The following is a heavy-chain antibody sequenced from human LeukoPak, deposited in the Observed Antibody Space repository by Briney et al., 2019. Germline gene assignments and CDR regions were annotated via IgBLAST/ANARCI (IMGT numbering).Heavy chain of an antibody. Sequence: GGCLRLSCTASGFNFSTYWMTWVRHVPGKGLEWVSGISWNSGNIGYADSVKGRFTISRDNAKNSLYLQMNSLRAEDTALYYCAKGYSGSYNDAFDIWGQGTMVTVSS. CDR2: ISWNSGNI. CDR3: AKGYSGSYNDAFDI. J-gene: IGHJ3*02. V-gene: IGHV3-9*01. D-gene: IGHD1-26*01. CDR1: GFNFSTYW.